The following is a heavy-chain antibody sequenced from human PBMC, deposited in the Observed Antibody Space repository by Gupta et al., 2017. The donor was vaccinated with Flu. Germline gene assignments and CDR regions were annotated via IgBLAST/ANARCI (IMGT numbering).Heavy chain of an antibody. J-gene: IGHJ6*03. D-gene: IGHD5-12*01. CDR2: IFHSGST. CDR3: ARNVRYAGYHSGIYYYYYYMDV. Sequence: EWIGYIFHSGSTNYNPSLKSRVTISVDTSKNQFSLKLNSVTAADTTVYYCARNVRYAGYHSGIYYYYYYMDVWGKGTTVTVSS. V-gene: IGHV4-59*08.